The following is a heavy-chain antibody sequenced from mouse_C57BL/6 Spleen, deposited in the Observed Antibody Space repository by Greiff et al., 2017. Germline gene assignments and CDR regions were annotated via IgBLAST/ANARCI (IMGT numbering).Heavy chain of an antibody. CDR1: GFTFSSYT. CDR3: ARELLTGDFDV. J-gene: IGHJ1*03. D-gene: IGHD4-1*01. CDR2: ISGGGGNT. Sequence: EVMLVESGGGLVKPGGSLKLSCAASGFTFSSYTMSWVRQTPEKRLEWVATISGGGGNTYYPDSVKGRFTISRDNAKNTLYLQMSSLRSEDTALYYCARELLTGDFDVWGTGTTVTVSS. V-gene: IGHV5-9*01.